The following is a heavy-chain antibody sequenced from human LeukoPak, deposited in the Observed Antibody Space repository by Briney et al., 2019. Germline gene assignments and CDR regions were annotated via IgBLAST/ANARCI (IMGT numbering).Heavy chain of an antibody. D-gene: IGHD5-12*01. CDR1: GFTFSSYS. CDR3: ARDRSAVARENDY. J-gene: IGHJ4*02. Sequence: GGSLRLSCAASGFTFSSYSMNWVRQAPGKGLEWVSSISSSSSYIYYADSVKGRFTISGDNAKNSLYLQMNSLRAEDTAVYYCARDRSAVARENDYWGQGTLVTVSS. CDR2: ISSSSSYI. V-gene: IGHV3-21*01.